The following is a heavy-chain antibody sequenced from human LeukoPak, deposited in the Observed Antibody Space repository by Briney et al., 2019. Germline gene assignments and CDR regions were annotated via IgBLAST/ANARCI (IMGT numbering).Heavy chain of an antibody. CDR1: GGFLSGYY. J-gene: IGHJ4*02. Sequence: SETLSLTCVVNGGFLSGYYLGWLRQPPGKGLEWIGEINHSGSTNYNPSLKSRVTISVDTSKNQFSLKLSSVTAADTAVYYCARGDNWNYVYWGQGTLVTVSS. CDR2: INHSGST. D-gene: IGHD1-7*01. V-gene: IGHV4-34*01. CDR3: ARGDNWNYVY.